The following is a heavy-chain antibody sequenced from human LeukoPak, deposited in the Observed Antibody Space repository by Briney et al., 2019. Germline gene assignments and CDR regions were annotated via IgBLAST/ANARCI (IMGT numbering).Heavy chain of an antibody. CDR3: AKDTAMARDHWFDP. Sequence: PSETLSLTCAAYGVSFSGYYWSWIRQPPGKGLEWIGEINHSGSTNYNPSLKSRVTISVDTSKNQFSLKLSSVTAADTAVYYCAKDTAMARDHWFDPWGQGTLVTVSS. D-gene: IGHD5-18*01. CDR1: GVSFSGYY. J-gene: IGHJ5*02. CDR2: INHSGST. V-gene: IGHV4-34*01.